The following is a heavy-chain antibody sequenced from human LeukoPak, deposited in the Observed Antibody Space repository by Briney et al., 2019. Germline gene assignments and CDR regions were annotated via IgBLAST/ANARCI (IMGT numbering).Heavy chain of an antibody. CDR3: ARRSGYYFSNYYFDY. CDR2: INHSGST. J-gene: IGHJ4*02. V-gene: IGHV4-34*01. CDR1: GGSFSGYY. D-gene: IGHD3-22*01. Sequence: SETLSLTCAVYGGSFSGYYWSWIRQPPGKGLEWIGEINHSGSTSYNPSLKSRVTISVDTSKNQFSLKLSSVTAADTAVYYCARRSGYYFSNYYFDYWGQGTLVTVSS.